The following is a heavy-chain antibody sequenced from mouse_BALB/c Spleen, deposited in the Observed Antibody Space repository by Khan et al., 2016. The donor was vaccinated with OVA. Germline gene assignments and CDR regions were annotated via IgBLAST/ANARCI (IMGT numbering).Heavy chain of an antibody. CDR2: ILPGSVST. D-gene: IGHD2-2*01. CDR3: ARGGYGGFAY. Sequence: VQLQESGGDLMKPGASVKISCKATGYTFSSYWIEWVKQRPGHGLEWIGQILPGSVSTTYNEKFKGKATFTADTSSTTAYMQLSSLTSEDSAVYYCARGGYGGFAYGGQGTLVTVSA. J-gene: IGHJ3*01. V-gene: IGHV1-9*01. CDR1: GYTFSSYW.